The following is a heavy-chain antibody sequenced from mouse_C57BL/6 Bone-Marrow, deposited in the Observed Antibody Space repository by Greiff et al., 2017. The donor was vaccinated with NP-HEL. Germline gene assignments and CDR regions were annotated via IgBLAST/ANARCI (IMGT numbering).Heavy chain of an antibody. D-gene: IGHD2-4*01. CDR3: VYDYDGYYFDD. J-gene: IGHJ2*01. CDR1: GYTFTSYW. V-gene: IGHV1-5*01. CDR2: IYPGNSDT. Sequence: VQLQQSGTVLARPGASVKMSCKTSGYTFTSYWMHWVKQRPGQGLEWIGAIYPGNSDTSYNQKFKGKAKLTAVTSAITAYMKLSSLTNEDSAVYYCVYDYDGYYFDDWGKGTTLTVSS.